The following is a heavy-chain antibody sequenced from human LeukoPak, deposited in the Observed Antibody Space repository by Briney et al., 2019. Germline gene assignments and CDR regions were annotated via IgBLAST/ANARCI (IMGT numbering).Heavy chain of an antibody. Sequence: GASVKVSCKASGYTFTGYYMHWVRQAPGQGLEWMGWINPNSGGTNYAQKFQGRVTMTRDTSISTAYKELSRLRSDDTAVYYCARDLPGPRYFDWFNPSPWGQGTLVTVSS. CDR1: GYTFTGYY. D-gene: IGHD3-9*01. CDR2: INPNSGGT. CDR3: ARDLPGPRYFDWFNPSP. J-gene: IGHJ5*02. V-gene: IGHV1-2*02.